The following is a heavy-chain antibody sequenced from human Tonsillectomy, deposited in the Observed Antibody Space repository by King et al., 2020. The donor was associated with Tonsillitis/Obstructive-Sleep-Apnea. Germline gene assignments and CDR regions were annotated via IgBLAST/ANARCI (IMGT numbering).Heavy chain of an antibody. CDR1: GFSLTNAKMG. CDR3: ASTLSASYYYYFYMDV. V-gene: IGHV2-26*01. D-gene: IGHD2-2*01. Sequence: TLQESGPVLVKPPETLTLTCTVSGFSLTNAKMGVRWIRQPPGKALEWLAHIFSNDEESYSTSLKSRLTISKDTSKSQVVLTMTNLDPVDTATYYCASTLSASYYYYFYMDVWGKGTTVTVSS. CDR2: IFSNDEE. J-gene: IGHJ6*03.